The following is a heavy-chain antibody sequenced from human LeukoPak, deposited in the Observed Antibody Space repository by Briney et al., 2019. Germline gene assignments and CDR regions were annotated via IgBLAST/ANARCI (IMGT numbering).Heavy chain of an antibody. Sequence: GRSLRLSCAASGFTFSSYGMHWVRQAPGKGLEWVAVISYDGSNKYHADSVKGRFTISRDNSKNTLYLQMNSLRAEDTAVYYCAREKTDSSGDAFDIWGQGTMVTVSS. CDR3: AREKTDSSGDAFDI. CDR1: GFTFSSYG. D-gene: IGHD3-22*01. CDR2: ISYDGSNK. J-gene: IGHJ3*02. V-gene: IGHV3-30*03.